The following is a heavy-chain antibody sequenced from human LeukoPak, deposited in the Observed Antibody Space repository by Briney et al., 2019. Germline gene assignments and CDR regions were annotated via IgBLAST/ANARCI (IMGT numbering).Heavy chain of an antibody. J-gene: IGHJ4*02. CDR1: GFTFSSYW. CDR3: ARGGYYYDSSGYYYGSRFVGY. CDR2: INSVGSST. V-gene: IGHV3-74*01. Sequence: GGSLRLSCAASGFTFSSYWMHWVRQAPGKGLVWVSRINSVGSSTSYADSVKGRFTISRDNAKNTLYLQMNSLRAEDTAVYYCARGGYYYDSSGYYYGSRFVGYWGQGTLVTVSS. D-gene: IGHD3-22*01.